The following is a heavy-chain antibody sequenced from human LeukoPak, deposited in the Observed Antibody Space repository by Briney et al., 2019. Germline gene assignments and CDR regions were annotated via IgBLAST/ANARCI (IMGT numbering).Heavy chain of an antibody. Sequence: SETLSLTCTVSGGSISSSSYYWGWIRQPPGKGLEWIGSIYYSGSTYYNPSLKSRITISVDTSKNQFSLKLSSVTAADTAVYYCARDPSYYYSNGYLPFDYWGQGTLVTVSS. CDR2: IYYSGST. V-gene: IGHV4-39*07. CDR1: GGSISSSSYY. CDR3: ARDPSYYYSNGYLPFDY. J-gene: IGHJ4*02. D-gene: IGHD3-22*01.